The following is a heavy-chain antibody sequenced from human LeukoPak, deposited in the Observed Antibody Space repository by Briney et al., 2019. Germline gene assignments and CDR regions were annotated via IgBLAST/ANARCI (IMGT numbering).Heavy chain of an antibody. V-gene: IGHV3-21*01. J-gene: IGHJ4*02. CDR3: ARAEGTGFFDY. CDR2: ISSSSSYI. Sequence: SGGSLRLSCAASGFTFSSYRMNWVRQAPGEGLEWVSSISSSSSYIYYADSVKGRFTISRDNAKNSLYLQMNSLRAEDTAVYYCARAEGTGFFDYWGQGTLVTVSS. D-gene: IGHD6-19*01. CDR1: GFTFSSYR.